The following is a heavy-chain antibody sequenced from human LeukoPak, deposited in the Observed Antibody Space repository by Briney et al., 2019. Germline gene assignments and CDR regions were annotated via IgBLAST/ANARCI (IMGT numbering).Heavy chain of an antibody. Sequence: GGSLRLSCAASGFTFSNYAMNWVRQAPGKGLEWVSSISSSSSYIYYADSVKGRFTISRDNAKNSLYLQMNSLRAEDTAVYYCASLSDIRSSWYFDYWGQGTLVTVSS. CDR3: ASLSDIRSSWYFDY. CDR1: GFTFSNYA. J-gene: IGHJ4*02. CDR2: ISSSSSYI. D-gene: IGHD6-13*01. V-gene: IGHV3-21*01.